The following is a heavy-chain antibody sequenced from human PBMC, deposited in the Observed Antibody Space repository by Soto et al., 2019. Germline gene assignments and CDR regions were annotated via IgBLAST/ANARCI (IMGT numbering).Heavy chain of an antibody. Sequence: QITLKESGPTLVKPTQTLTLTCTFSGFSFITTGVGVGWVRQSPGKALEWLALIYWDDDKRYSPSLKSRLTIYKETSKNKVGLSMTKTDPVDTATYYCARDDYGDIVFEYWGQGTLVTVSS. J-gene: IGHJ4*02. CDR2: IYWDDDK. CDR1: GFSFITTGVG. V-gene: IGHV2-5*02. CDR3: ARDDYGDIVFEY. D-gene: IGHD4-17*01.